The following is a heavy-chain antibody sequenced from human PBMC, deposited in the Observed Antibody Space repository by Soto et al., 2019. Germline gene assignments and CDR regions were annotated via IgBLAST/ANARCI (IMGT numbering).Heavy chain of an antibody. D-gene: IGHD3-3*01. CDR2: INHSGST. J-gene: IGHJ4*02. CDR3: ERGRNGEEWLLNFDY. V-gene: IGHV4-34*01. CDR1: GGSFSGYY. Sequence: SETLSLTCAVYGGSFSGYYWSWIRQPPGKGLEWIGEINHSGSTNYNPSLKSRVTISVDTSKNQFSLKLSSVTAADTAVYYCERGRNGEEWLLNFDYWGQGTLVTVYS.